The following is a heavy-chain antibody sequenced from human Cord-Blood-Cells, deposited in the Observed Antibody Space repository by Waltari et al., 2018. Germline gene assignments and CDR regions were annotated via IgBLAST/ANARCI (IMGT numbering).Heavy chain of an antibody. CDR3: ARESLGVFDY. Sequence: QVPLVQSGAEGKKPGASVKVTCTASGYTFTSYAMPWVHQAPGERLEWMGWINTGKGNTKYSQKFQGRVTITRDTSASTAYMELSSLRSEDTAGYYCARESLGVFDYWGQGTLVTVSS. D-gene: IGHD1-26*01. J-gene: IGHJ4*02. CDR2: INTGKGNT. V-gene: IGHV1-3*04. CDR1: GYTFTSYA.